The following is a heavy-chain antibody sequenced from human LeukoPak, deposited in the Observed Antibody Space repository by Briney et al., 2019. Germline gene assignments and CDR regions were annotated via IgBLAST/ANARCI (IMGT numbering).Heavy chain of an antibody. CDR2: INSDGSST. V-gene: IGHV3-74*01. D-gene: IGHD2/OR15-2a*01. CDR3: ARDPNIDAFDI. J-gene: IGHJ3*02. Sequence: GGSLRLSCAASGFTFSSYWMHWVRQAPGKGLVWVSRINSDGSSTSYADSVKGRFTISRDNTKNTLYLQMNSLRAEDTAVYYCARDPNIDAFDIWGQGTMVTVSS. CDR1: GFTFSSYW.